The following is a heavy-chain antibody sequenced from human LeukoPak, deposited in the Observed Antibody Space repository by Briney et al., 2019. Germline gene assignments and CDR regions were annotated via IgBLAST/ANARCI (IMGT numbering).Heavy chain of an antibody. J-gene: IGHJ3*02. CDR1: GGSISSGSYY. Sequence: PSETLSLTCTVSGGSISSGSYYWSWIRQPAGKGLEWIGRIYTSGSTNYNPSLKSRVTISVDTSKNQFSLKLSSVTAADTAVYYCARDRPNYDFWSGYPYGDAFDIWGQGTMVTVSS. D-gene: IGHD3-3*01. V-gene: IGHV4-61*02. CDR2: IYTSGST. CDR3: ARDRPNYDFWSGYPYGDAFDI.